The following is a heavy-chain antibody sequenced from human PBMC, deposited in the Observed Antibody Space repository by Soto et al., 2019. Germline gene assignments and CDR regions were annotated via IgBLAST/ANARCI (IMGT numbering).Heavy chain of an antibody. J-gene: IGHJ5*02. CDR2: IYPGDSDT. CDR3: ARLKEQLWLSWWFDP. V-gene: IGHV5-51*01. Sequence: GESLKISCKGSGYSFTSYWIGWVRQMPGKGLEWMGIIYPGDSDTRYSPSFQGQVTISADKSISTAYLQWSSLKASDTAMYYCARLKEQLWLSWWFDPWGQGTLVTVSS. D-gene: IGHD5-18*01. CDR1: GYSFTSYW.